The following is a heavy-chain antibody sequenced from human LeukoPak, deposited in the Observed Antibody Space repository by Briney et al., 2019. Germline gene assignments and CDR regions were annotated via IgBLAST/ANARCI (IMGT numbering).Heavy chain of an antibody. V-gene: IGHV4-34*01. Sequence: SETLSLTCAVYGGTFRGYYWSWIRQPPGKGLEWIGEIHYTGATNYKPSLRRRVTISGDPSKNQVSLRVYSVTAADTAVYYCARGVLGTYYFDLWGRGTLVTVSS. CDR2: IHYTGAT. D-gene: IGHD7-27*01. CDR3: ARGVLGTYYFDL. J-gene: IGHJ2*01. CDR1: GGTFRGYY.